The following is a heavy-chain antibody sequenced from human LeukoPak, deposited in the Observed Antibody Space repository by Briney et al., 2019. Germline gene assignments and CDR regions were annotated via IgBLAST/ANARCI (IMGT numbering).Heavy chain of an antibody. CDR1: GGSFSSSDYY. CDR2: IYYSGTT. D-gene: IGHD3-22*01. Sequence: SETLSLTCTVSGGSFSSSDYYWGWIRQPPGKGLEWIGSIYYSGTTYYNPSLKSRVTISVDTSKNQLSLSLSPVSAADTAVYYCARDRSGYTALDYWGQGILVTVSS. CDR3: ARDRSGYTALDY. J-gene: IGHJ4*02. V-gene: IGHV4-39*01.